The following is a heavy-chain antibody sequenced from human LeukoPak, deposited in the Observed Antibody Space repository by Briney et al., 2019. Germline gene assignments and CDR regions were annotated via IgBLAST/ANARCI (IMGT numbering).Heavy chain of an antibody. Sequence: ASVKVSCKASGYTFTGYYMHWVRQAPGQGLEWMGWINPNNGDTHYAQKFQGRVTMTRDTSISTAYMELSRLRSDDTAVYYCARDDDYVWGSYRKSSLDYWGQGTLVTVSS. V-gene: IGHV1-2*02. J-gene: IGHJ4*02. D-gene: IGHD3-16*02. CDR3: ARDDDYVWGSYRKSSLDY. CDR1: GYTFTGYY. CDR2: INPNNGDT.